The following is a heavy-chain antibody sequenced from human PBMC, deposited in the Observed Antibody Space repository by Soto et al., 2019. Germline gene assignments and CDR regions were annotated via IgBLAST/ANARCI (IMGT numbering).Heavy chain of an antibody. CDR1: GYRFSSYW. J-gene: IGHJ6*02. V-gene: IGHV5-51*01. CDR2: IYPGDSDT. Sequence: PGESLKISCKGSGYRFSSYWIAWVRQMPGKGLEWMGIIYPGDSDTGYSPSFQGQVTMSVDKSNSTAYLHWSSLKASDTAMYYCARQGSNGAYYYYGMDVWGQGTTVTVSS. D-gene: IGHD2-8*01. CDR3: ARQGSNGAYYYYGMDV.